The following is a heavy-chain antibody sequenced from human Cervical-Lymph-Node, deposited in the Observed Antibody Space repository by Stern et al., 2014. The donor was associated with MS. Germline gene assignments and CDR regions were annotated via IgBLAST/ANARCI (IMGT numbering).Heavy chain of an antibody. CDR2: TYHRSRWYY. J-gene: IGHJ3*02. D-gene: IGHD6-6*01. CDR3: ARDVSSSPDAFDT. Sequence: VHLVESGPGLVKPSQTLSLTCAISGDSVSSNRATWSWIRQSPSRGLEWLGRTYHRSRWYYDYALSVKSRVTISPDTSKNQFSLWLNSVTPEDTAVYYCARDVSSSPDAFDTWGQGTMVTVSS. CDR1: GDSVSSNRAT. V-gene: IGHV6-1*01.